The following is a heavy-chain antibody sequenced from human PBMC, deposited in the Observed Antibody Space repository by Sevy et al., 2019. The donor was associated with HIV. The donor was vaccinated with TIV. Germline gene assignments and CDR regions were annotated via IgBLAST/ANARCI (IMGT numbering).Heavy chain of an antibody. CDR3: ARGSRGQYSSGWYIAFDI. J-gene: IGHJ3*02. D-gene: IGHD6-19*01. CDR2: ISSSSSYT. Sequence: GGSLRLSCAASGFTFSDYYMSWIRQAPGKGLEWVSYISSSSSYTNYADSVKGRFTISRDNAKNSLYLQMNSLRAEDTAVYYCARGSRGQYSSGWYIAFDIWGQGTMVTFSS. CDR1: GFTFSDYY. V-gene: IGHV3-11*06.